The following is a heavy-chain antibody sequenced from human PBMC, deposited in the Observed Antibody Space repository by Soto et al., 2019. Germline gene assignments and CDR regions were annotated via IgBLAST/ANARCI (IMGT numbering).Heavy chain of an antibody. V-gene: IGHV4-59*01. J-gene: IGHJ6*02. CDR3: ARVSSWYHKYGMDV. CDR2: IYYSGTT. CDR1: GGSIRSDY. D-gene: IGHD6-13*01. Sequence: QVQLQEAGPGLVKPSETLSLTCAVSGGSIRSDYWSWIRQSPGKGLEWIGHIYYSGTTNYNPSLTSRVTISIDTSKNQFSLKLSSVTAADTAVYYCARVSSWYHKYGMDVWGQGTTVTVSS.